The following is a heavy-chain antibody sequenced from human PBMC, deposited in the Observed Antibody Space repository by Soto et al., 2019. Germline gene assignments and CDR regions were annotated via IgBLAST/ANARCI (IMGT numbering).Heavy chain of an antibody. J-gene: IGHJ4*02. D-gene: IGHD2-2*01. Sequence: SETLSLTCTVSGGSISSSSYYWGWIRQPPGKGLEWIGSIYYSGSTYYNPSLKSRVTISVDTSKNQFSLKLSSVTAADTAVYYCARTYCSSTSCYDLDYWGQGTLVTVSS. CDR3: ARTYCSSTSCYDLDY. CDR2: IYYSGST. CDR1: GGSISSSSYY. V-gene: IGHV4-39*01.